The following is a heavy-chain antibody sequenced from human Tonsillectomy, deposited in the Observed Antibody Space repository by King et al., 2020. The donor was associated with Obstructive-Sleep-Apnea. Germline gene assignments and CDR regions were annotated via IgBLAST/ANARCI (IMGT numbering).Heavy chain of an antibody. CDR1: GGSISSGDYY. CDR2: IYYSGST. D-gene: IGHD1-26*01. J-gene: IGHJ3*02. Sequence: QLQESGPGLVKTSQTLSLTCTVSGGSISSGDYYWSWIRQPPGKGLEWIGYIYYSGSTYYNPSLKSRVTLSIHTSKNQFSLKLSSVTAADTAVYYCATTQWGDAFDIWGQGTLVTVSS. V-gene: IGHV4-30-4*01. CDR3: ATTQWGDAFDI.